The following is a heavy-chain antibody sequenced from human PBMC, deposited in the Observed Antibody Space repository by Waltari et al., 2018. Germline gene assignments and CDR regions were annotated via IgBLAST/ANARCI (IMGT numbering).Heavy chain of an antibody. J-gene: IGHJ4*02. CDR2: INPDGSQK. Sequence: EVQLVESGGGLVQPGVSLRLSCAASGFTFNTYWMKWIRQAPGKGLEWVANINPDGSQKFYVDSVKGRFTVSRDNAQNSLYLQMNNLRAEDTAVYYCTTLARGESGDYWGQGTLVTVSS. CDR1: GFTFNTYW. CDR3: TTLARGESGDY. D-gene: IGHD3-10*01. V-gene: IGHV3-7*01.